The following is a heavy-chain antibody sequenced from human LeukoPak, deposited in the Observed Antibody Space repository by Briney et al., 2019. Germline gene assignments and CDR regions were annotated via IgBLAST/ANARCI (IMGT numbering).Heavy chain of an antibody. CDR1: GYSISSGYY. D-gene: IGHD3-22*01. Sequence: SETLSLTCTVSGYSISSGYYWGWIRQPPGKGLGWIGSIYHSGSTYYNPSLKSRVTISVDTSKNQFSLKLSSVTAADTAVYYCARDITTLSGYYYYGMDVWGQGTTVTVSS. V-gene: IGHV4-38-2*02. J-gene: IGHJ6*02. CDR2: IYHSGST. CDR3: ARDITTLSGYYYYGMDV.